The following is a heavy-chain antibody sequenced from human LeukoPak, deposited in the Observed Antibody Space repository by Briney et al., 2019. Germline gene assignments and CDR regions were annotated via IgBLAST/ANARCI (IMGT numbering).Heavy chain of an antibody. CDR1: GFTFSNYW. CDR2: INTDGSTT. CDR3: ARDRSAFDI. J-gene: IGHJ3*02. V-gene: IGHV3-74*01. Sequence: GGSLRLSCAASGFTFSNYWMHWVRRAPGKRLVWVSRINTDGSTTTYADSVKGRFTISRDNAKNTLFLQMNSLRAEDTAVYYCARDRSAFDIWGQGTMVTVSS.